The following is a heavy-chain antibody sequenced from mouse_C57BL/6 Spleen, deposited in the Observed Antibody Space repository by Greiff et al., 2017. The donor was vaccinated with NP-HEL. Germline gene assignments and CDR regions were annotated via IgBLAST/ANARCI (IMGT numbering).Heavy chain of an antibody. J-gene: IGHJ1*03. D-gene: IGHD1-1*01. V-gene: IGHV1-62-2*01. Sequence: QVQLQQSGAELVKPGASVKLSCKASGYTFTEYTIHWVKQRSGQGLEWIGWFYPGSGSIKYNEKFKDKATLTADNSSSTVYMELSRLTSEASAVYFCARHEDGGYYGSDWYFDVWGTGTTVTVSS. CDR3: ARHEDGGYYGSDWYFDV. CDR2: FYPGSGSI. CDR1: GYTFTEYT.